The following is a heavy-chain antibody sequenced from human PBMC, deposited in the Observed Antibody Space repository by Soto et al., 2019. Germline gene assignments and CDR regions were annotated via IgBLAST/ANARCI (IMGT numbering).Heavy chain of an antibody. J-gene: IGHJ4*02. D-gene: IGHD2-2*03. CDR3: ARDGSD. CDR2: TIPIFGTA. V-gene: IGHV1-69*01. CDR1: GDPFISYA. Sequence: VKVSCSAAGDPFISYAISWVRQAPGQGLEWMGGTIPIFGTANYAQKFQGRVTITADESTSTAYMELSSMRSEDTAVYYCARDGSDWGQGTLVTVSS.